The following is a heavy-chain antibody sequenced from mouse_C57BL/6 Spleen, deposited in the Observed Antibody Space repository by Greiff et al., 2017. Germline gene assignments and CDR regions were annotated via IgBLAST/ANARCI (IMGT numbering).Heavy chain of an antibody. J-gene: IGHJ4*01. D-gene: IGHD2-2*01. CDR2: ISDGGSYT. Sequence: EVTLMESGGGLVQPGGSLKLSCAASGFTFSSYAMSLVRLTPDKGLGWVATISDGGSYTYYPDNVKGRFTISRDNAKNNQYLQMSHLKSEDTAMYYCARVRGYDEGGCYAMDDWGQGTSVTVSS. CDR1: GFTFSSYA. CDR3: ARVRGYDEGGCYAMDD. V-gene: IGHV5-4*03.